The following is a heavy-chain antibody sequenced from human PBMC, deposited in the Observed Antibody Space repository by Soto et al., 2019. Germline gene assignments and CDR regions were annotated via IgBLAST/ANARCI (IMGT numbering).Heavy chain of an antibody. CDR2: ITGGVGVT. V-gene: IGHV3-23*01. CDR3: AEFRGETFNKWYFHY. D-gene: IGHD3-16*01. Sequence: EVQLLESGGGLVQPGGSLRLSCAASGFTFSSYAMTWVRQAPGKGLEWVSVITGGVGVTYYADSVKGRFTISRDNSKNTLCLQMTSLRAEDTAVYNCAEFRGETFNKWYFHYWGQGTLVPVSS. CDR1: GFTFSSYA. J-gene: IGHJ4*02.